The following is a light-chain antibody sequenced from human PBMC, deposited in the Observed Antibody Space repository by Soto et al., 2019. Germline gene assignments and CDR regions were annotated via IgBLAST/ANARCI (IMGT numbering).Light chain of an antibody. Sequence: DIQMTQSPSSLSASVVDRATITGQASQNINNYLNWYQQKPGRAPKLLIYDASNLEAGVPSRCRGRGSGTDFTFTISRLQPEDIATYYCQQYENLPTFGQGTRLEIK. J-gene: IGKJ5*01. CDR2: DAS. V-gene: IGKV1-33*01. CDR3: QQYENLPT. CDR1: QNINNY.